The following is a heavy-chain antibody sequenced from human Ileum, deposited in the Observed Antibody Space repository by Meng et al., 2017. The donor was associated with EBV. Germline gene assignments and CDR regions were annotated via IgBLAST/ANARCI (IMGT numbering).Heavy chain of an antibody. D-gene: IGHD3-16*01. CDR3: AREGLVGDLRYFDL. V-gene: IGHV1-2*06. CDR1: AYPFAGYY. Sequence: QVQLVQSGAEVKKPXXPXKVXCXASAYPFAGYYMHWVRQAPGQGLEWMGRINPNSGGANYAQKFQGRVTMTRDTSISTAYMELSRLRSDDTAVYYCAREGLVGDLRYFDLWGRGTLVTVSS. J-gene: IGHJ2*01. CDR2: INPNSGGA.